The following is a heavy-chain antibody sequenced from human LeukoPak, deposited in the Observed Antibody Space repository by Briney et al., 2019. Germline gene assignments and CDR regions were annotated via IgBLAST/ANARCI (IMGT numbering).Heavy chain of an antibody. CDR2: INHSGST. CDR1: GGSFSGYY. Sequence: PSETLSLTCAVYGGSFSGYYCSWIRQPPGKGLEWIGEINHSGSTNYNPSLKSRVTISVDTSKNQFSLKLSSVTAADTAVYYCASISVRGDYWGQGTLVTVSS. J-gene: IGHJ4*02. V-gene: IGHV4-34*01. D-gene: IGHD3-10*01. CDR3: ASISVRGDY.